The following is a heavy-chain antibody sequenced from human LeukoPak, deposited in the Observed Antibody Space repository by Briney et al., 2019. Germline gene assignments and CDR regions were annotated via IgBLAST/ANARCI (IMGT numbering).Heavy chain of an antibody. Sequence: SETLSLTCAVYGGSFSGYYWSWIRQPPGKGLEWIVEINHSGSTNYNPSLKSRVTISVDTSKNQFSLKLSSVTAADTAVYYCARHSRYDFWSGYLGYFQHWGQGTLVTVSS. CDR2: INHSGST. D-gene: IGHD3-3*01. CDR3: ARHSRYDFWSGYLGYFQH. V-gene: IGHV4-34*01. J-gene: IGHJ1*01. CDR1: GGSFSGYY.